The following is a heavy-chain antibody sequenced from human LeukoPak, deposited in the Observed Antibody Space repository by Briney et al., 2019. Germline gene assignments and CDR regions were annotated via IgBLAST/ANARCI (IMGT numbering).Heavy chain of an antibody. Sequence: SETLSLTCAVSGYSISSGYYWGWIRQPPGKGLEWIGSIYHSGGTYYNPSLKSRVTISVDTSKNQFSLKLSSVTAADTAVYYCARMTEYSSSADAFDIWGQGTMVTVSS. CDR3: ARMTEYSSSADAFDI. J-gene: IGHJ3*02. CDR2: IYHSGGT. V-gene: IGHV4-38-2*01. CDR1: GYSISSGYY. D-gene: IGHD6-6*01.